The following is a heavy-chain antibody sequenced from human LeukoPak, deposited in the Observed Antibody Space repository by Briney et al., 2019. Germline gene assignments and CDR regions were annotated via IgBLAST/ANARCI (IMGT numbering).Heavy chain of an antibody. Sequence: SVXXSFKASGGTFSSYXISWVRXAXGQGLEWMGRIIPILGIANYAQKFQGRVTITADKSTSTAYMELSSLRSEDTAVYYCASGSYLWGGMDVRGQGTTVTVSS. CDR1: GGTFSSYX. D-gene: IGHD1-26*01. CDR2: IIPILGIA. CDR3: ASGSYLWGGMDV. V-gene: IGHV1-69*04. J-gene: IGHJ6*02.